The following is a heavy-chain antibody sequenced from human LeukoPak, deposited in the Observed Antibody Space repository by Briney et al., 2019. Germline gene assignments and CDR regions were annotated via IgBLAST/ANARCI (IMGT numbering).Heavy chain of an antibody. Sequence: GGSLRLSCAASGFTFSSYAMSWVRQAPGKGLEWVSAISGSGGSTYYADSVKGRFTISRDNSKNTLYLQMNSLRAEDTAVYYCAKVSPQGNTAPDAFDIWGQGTMVTVSS. J-gene: IGHJ3*02. CDR3: AKVSPQGNTAPDAFDI. CDR2: ISGSGGST. D-gene: IGHD5-18*01. V-gene: IGHV3-23*01. CDR1: GFTFSSYA.